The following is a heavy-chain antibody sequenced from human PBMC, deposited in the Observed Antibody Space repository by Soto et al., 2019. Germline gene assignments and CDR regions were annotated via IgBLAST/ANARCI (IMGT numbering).Heavy chain of an antibody. J-gene: IGHJ6*03. D-gene: IGHD2-15*01. CDR2: IYYSGST. CDR3: ARRNGGYCSGGSCYRARYYYYMDV. V-gene: IGHV4-59*08. CDR1: GGSISSYY. Sequence: SETLSLTCTVSGGSISSYYWSWIRQPPGKGLEWIGYIYYSGSTNYNPSLKSRVTISVDTSKNQFSLKLSSVTAADTAVYYCARRNGGYCSGGSCYRARYYYYMDVWGKGTTVTVSS.